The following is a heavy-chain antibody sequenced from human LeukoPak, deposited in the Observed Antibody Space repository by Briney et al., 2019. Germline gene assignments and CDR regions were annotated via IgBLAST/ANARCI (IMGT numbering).Heavy chain of an antibody. J-gene: IGHJ5*02. Sequence: SETLSLTCTVSGYSISSGYYWGWIRQPPGKGLEWIGSIYHSGSTYYNPSLKSRVTISVDTSKNQFSLKLSSVTAADTAVYYCASDLIASGYYYSNWFDPWGQGTLVTVSS. CDR2: IYHSGST. D-gene: IGHD3-22*01. V-gene: IGHV4-38-2*02. CDR3: ASDLIASGYYYSNWFDP. CDR1: GYSISSGYY.